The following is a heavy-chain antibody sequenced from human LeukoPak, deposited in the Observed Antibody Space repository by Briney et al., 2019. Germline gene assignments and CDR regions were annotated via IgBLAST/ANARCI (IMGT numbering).Heavy chain of an antibody. V-gene: IGHV3-21*01. D-gene: IGHD3-16*01. CDR3: ARRGGMSSGRSFDH. J-gene: IGHJ4*02. Sequence: GGSLRLSCVGTGFDFNYYDINWVRQAPGKGLEWVSSISSRSSYIYFADSAKGRFTISRDNANGSVFLHMTSLRPEDTAVYYCARRGGMSSGRSFDHWGQGTLVTVSS. CDR2: ISSRSSYI. CDR1: GFDFNYYD.